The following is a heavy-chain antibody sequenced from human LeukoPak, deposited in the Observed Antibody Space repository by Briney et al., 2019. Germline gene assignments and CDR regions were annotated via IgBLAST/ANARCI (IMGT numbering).Heavy chain of an antibody. Sequence: GRSLRLSCAASGFTFSSYAMSWVRQAPGKGLEWVSAISGSGGSTYYADSVKGRFTISRDNSKNTLYLQMNSLRAEDTAVYYCAKCLDYDFWSGYGYWGQGTLVTVSS. CDR2: ISGSGGST. CDR3: AKCLDYDFWSGYGY. V-gene: IGHV3-23*01. CDR1: GFTFSSYA. J-gene: IGHJ4*02. D-gene: IGHD3-3*01.